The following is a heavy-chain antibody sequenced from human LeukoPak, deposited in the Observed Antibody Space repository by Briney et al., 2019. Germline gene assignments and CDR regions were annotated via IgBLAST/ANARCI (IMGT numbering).Heavy chain of an antibody. D-gene: IGHD3-3*01. V-gene: IGHV1-8*01. Sequence: ASVKVSCKASGYTFTSYDINWVRQATGQGLEWMGWMNPNSGNTGYAQKFQGRVTMTRNTSISTAYMELSSLRSEDTAVYYCARKSRDYDFWSGEDYYYMDVWGKGTTVTVSS. CDR2: MNPNSGNT. CDR3: ARKSRDYDFWSGEDYYYMDV. CDR1: GYTFTSYD. J-gene: IGHJ6*03.